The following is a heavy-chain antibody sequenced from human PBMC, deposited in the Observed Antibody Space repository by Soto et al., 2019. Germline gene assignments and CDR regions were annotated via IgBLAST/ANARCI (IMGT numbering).Heavy chain of an antibody. Sequence: EVQLVESGGGLVKPGGSLRLSCAASGFTFSSYSMNWVRQAPGKGLEWVSSISSSSSYIYYADSVKGRFTIPRDNAKNSLYLQMNSLRAEDTAVYYCARESYLLFGGGMDVWGQGTTVTVSS. CDR1: GFTFSSYS. CDR2: ISSSSSYI. D-gene: IGHD3-16*01. V-gene: IGHV3-21*01. J-gene: IGHJ6*02. CDR3: ARESYLLFGGGMDV.